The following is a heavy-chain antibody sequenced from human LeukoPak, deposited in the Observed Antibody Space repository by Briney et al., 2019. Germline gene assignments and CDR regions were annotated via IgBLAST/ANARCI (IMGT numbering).Heavy chain of an antibody. V-gene: IGHV4-59*08. Sequence: SETLSLTCTVSGGSIWNDYWSWVRQSPGRKLEWIGHIYYSGGAKYNPSLKSRVTISVDTSKNQFSLRLSSVTAADTAVYYCARLSEYTRSFHYLDVWGNGTTVTVSS. CDR3: ARLSEYTRSFHYLDV. CDR2: IYYSGGA. CDR1: GGSIWNDY. D-gene: IGHD2-2*01. J-gene: IGHJ6*03.